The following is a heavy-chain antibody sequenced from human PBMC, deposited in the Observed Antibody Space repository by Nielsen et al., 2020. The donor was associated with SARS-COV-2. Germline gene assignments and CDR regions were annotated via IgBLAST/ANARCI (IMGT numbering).Heavy chain of an antibody. Sequence: GESLKISCAASGFTFSSYGMHWVRQAPGKGLEWVSVIFSGGTSTYYADSVKGRFTISRDNAKSSLYLQMNSLRAEDTALYYCAKDPSDGYSSSWYFDYWGQGTLVTVSS. V-gene: IGHV3-NL1*01. CDR2: IFSGGTST. D-gene: IGHD6-13*01. CDR3: AKDPSDGYSSSWYFDY. CDR1: GFTFSSYG. J-gene: IGHJ4*02.